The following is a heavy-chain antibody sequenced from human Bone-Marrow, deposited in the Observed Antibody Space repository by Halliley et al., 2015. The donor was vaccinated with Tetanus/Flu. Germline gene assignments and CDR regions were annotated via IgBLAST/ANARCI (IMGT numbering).Heavy chain of an antibody. J-gene: IGHJ4*02. D-gene: IGHD3-16*01. V-gene: IGHV4-31*02. Sequence: LEWFGYIYTSGYTDYNLSLKSRLTMSVDTSKNQFSLKLSSVTAADTAVYYCASASWGDYYFDYWGQGTLVTVSS. CDR3: ASASWGDYYFDY. CDR2: IYTSGYT.